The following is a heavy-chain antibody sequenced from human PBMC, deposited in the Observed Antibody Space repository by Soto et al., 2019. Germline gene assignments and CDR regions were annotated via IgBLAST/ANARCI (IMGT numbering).Heavy chain of an antibody. CDR1: GFTFSDHY. CDR3: TRLSTYCVDV. CDR2: TRNKANRYTT. D-gene: IGHD4-4*01. V-gene: IGHV3-72*01. Sequence: PGGALRLSWAVSGFTFSDHYMDLVRQAPGKGLEWVGRTRNKANRYTTDYAASVKGRFTISRDDSKNSLNLQMNSLKTEDTAVYYCTRLSTYCVDVWGQGTTVTVSS. J-gene: IGHJ6*02.